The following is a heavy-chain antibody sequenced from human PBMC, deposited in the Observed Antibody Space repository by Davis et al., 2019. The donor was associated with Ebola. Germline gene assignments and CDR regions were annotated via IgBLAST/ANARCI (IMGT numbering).Heavy chain of an antibody. CDR3: ARDRAYNCFDY. Sequence: GESLKISCAASGFSFTTSWMTWVRQAPGKGLEWVANIKEDGSARNYVSSVEGRFIISRDNAKNSLDLQMDSLRAEDTAVYYCARDRAYNCFDYWGQGTVVTVSS. V-gene: IGHV3-7*03. CDR1: GFSFTTSW. D-gene: IGHD2-21*01. J-gene: IGHJ4*02. CDR2: IKEDGSAR.